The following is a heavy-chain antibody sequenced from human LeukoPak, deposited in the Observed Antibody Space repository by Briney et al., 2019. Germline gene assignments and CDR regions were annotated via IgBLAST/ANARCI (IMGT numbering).Heavy chain of an antibody. CDR2: IYPGDSDT. Sequence: GESLKISCKGSGYSFTNYWIGWVRQMPGKGLEWMGIIYPGDSDTRYSPSFQGQVTISADKSISTAYLQWSSLKASDTAMYYCARQVKTYSSSRRAPFDYWGQGTLVTVSS. D-gene: IGHD6-13*01. V-gene: IGHV5-51*01. CDR1: GYSFTNYW. CDR3: ARQVKTYSSSRRAPFDY. J-gene: IGHJ4*02.